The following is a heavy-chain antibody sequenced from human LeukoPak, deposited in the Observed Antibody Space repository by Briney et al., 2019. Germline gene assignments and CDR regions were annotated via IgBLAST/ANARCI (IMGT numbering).Heavy chain of an antibody. J-gene: IGHJ3*02. D-gene: IGHD6-19*01. CDR1: GYTFTSYG. CDR2: ISAYNGNT. CDR3: ARETFIAVAGTPYDAFDI. V-gene: IGHV1-18*01. Sequence: ASVKVSCKASGYTFTSYGISWVRQAPGQGLEWRGWISAYNGNTNYAQKLQGRVTMTTDTSTSTAYMELRSLRSDDTAVYYCARETFIAVAGTPYDAFDIWGQGTMVTVSS.